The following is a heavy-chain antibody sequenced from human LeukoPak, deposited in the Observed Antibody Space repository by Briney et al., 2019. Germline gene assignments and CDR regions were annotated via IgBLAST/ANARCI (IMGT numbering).Heavy chain of an antibody. V-gene: IGHV3-74*01. J-gene: IGHJ4*02. CDR1: GFTFSTYW. Sequence: AGGSLRLSCAASGFTFSTYWTHWVRQAPGKGLVWVSRINSDGSSTSYADSVKGRFTISRDNAKNTLYLQMNSLRGEDTAVYYCARDPPEWELPQDYWGRGTLVAVSS. CDR3: ARDPPEWELPQDY. CDR2: INSDGSST. D-gene: IGHD1-26*01.